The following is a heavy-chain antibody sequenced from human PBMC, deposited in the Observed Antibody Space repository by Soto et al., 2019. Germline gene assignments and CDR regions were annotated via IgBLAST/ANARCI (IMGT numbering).Heavy chain of an antibody. V-gene: IGHV3-7*01. CDR2: IKQDGSEK. CDR1: GFTFSSYW. Sequence: EVQLVESGGGLVQPGGSLRLSCAASGFTFSSYWMSWVRQAPGKGLEWVANIKQDGSEKYYVDSVKSRFTISRDNAKNSLYLQMNSLSAEDTDVYYCARYCSGGSCYAHFDYWGQGTLVTVSS. D-gene: IGHD2-15*01. J-gene: IGHJ4*02. CDR3: ARYCSGGSCYAHFDY.